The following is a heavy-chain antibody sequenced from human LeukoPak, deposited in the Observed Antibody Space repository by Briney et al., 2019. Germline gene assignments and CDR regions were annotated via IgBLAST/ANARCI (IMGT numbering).Heavy chain of an antibody. V-gene: IGHV1-8*03. CDR3: ARGLGQHYDYVWGSYRTYYMDV. J-gene: IGHJ6*03. Sequence: GASVKVSCKASGYTFTSYDINWVRQATGQGLEWMGWMNPNSGNTGYAQKFRGRVTITRNTSISTAYMELSSLRSEDTAVYYCARGLGQHYDYVWGSYRTYYMDVWGKGTTVTVSS. CDR1: GYTFTSYD. D-gene: IGHD3-16*02. CDR2: MNPNSGNT.